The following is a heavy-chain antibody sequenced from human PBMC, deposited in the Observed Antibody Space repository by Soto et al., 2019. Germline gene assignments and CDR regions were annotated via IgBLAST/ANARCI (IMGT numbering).Heavy chain of an antibody. CDR1: GYTFTSYG. CDR2: ISADNGNT. CDR3: ARDGHSSGWYAQHPHDY. Sequence: QVQLVQSGAEVKKPWASVKVSGKASGYTFTSYGISWVRQAPGQGLEWMGWISADNGNTNYAQKLQGRDTMTTDTSTSTDYMERRSLRSDDTAVYYCARDGHSSGWYAQHPHDYWGKGPLVTVTS. V-gene: IGHV1-18*01. D-gene: IGHD6-19*01. J-gene: IGHJ4*02.